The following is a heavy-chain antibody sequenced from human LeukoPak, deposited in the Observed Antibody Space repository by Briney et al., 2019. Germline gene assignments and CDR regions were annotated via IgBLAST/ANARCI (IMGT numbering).Heavy chain of an antibody. J-gene: IGHJ4*02. CDR2: ISWNSGSI. CDR1: GFTFDDYA. Sequence: GGSLRLSCAASGFTFDDYAMHWVRQAPGKGLEWVSGISWNSGSIGYADSVKGRFTISRDNAKNSLYLQMNSLRAEDTALYYCAKDGSAAMVKSSFDYWGQGTLVTVPS. V-gene: IGHV3-9*01. CDR3: AKDGSAAMVKSSFDY. D-gene: IGHD5-18*01.